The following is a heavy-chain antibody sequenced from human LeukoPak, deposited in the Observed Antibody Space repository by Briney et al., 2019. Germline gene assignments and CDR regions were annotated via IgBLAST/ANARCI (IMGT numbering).Heavy chain of an antibody. D-gene: IGHD2-2*01. Sequence: EASVKVSCKASGGTFSSYAISWVRQAPGQGLEWMGGIIPIFGTANYAQKFQGRVTITADESTSTAYMELSSLRSEDTAVYYCARDRGYCSSTSCPFYVYWGQGNLVTVSS. CDR3: ARDRGYCSSTSCPFYVY. J-gene: IGHJ4*02. V-gene: IGHV1-69*13. CDR1: GGTFSSYA. CDR2: IIPIFGTA.